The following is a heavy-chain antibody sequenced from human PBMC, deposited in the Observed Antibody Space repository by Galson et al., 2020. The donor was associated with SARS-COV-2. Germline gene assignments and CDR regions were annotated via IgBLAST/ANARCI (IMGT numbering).Heavy chain of an antibody. Sequence: ASVTVSCKASGYTFTSHDINWVRQATGQGLEWMGWMNPYSGNTCYAQKFQGRVTMTGDTSMSTAYMELSSLRSEDTAVYYCARGFTPRGVGYWGQGTLVTVSS. V-gene: IGHV1-8*01. D-gene: IGHD3-16*01. J-gene: IGHJ4*02. CDR1: GYTFTSHD. CDR3: ARGFTPRGVGY. CDR2: MNPYSGNT.